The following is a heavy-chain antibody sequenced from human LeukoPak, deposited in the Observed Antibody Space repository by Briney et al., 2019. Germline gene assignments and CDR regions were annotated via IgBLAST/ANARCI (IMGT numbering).Heavy chain of an antibody. D-gene: IGHD5-12*01. V-gene: IGHV3-66*01. CDR2: IYSGGST. Sequence: PGGSLRLSCAASGFTVSSNYMSWVRQAPGKGLEWVSVIYSGGSTYYADSVKGRFTISRDNSKNTLYLQMNSLRAEDTAVYYCARVPRNSGYTAIDYWGQGPPVTVSS. CDR1: GFTVSSNY. J-gene: IGHJ4*02. CDR3: ARVPRNSGYTAIDY.